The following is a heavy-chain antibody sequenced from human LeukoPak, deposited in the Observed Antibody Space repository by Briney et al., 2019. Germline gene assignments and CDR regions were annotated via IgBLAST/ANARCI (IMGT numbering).Heavy chain of an antibody. J-gene: IGHJ5*02. V-gene: IGHV4-39*01. CDR3: ARHKCSSTSCYYFWFDP. D-gene: IGHD2-2*01. CDR2: IYYSGST. CDR1: GGSISSSSYY. Sequence: SETLSLTCTVSGGSISSSSYYWGWIRQPPGKGLEWIGSIYYSGSTYYNPSLKSRVTISVDTSKNQFSLKLSSVTAADTAVYYCARHKCSSTSCYYFWFDPWGQGTLVTVSS.